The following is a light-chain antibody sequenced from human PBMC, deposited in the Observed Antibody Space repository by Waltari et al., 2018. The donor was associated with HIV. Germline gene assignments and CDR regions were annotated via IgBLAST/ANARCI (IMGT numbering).Light chain of an antibody. J-gene: IGLJ3*02. CDR2: RNN. Sequence: QSVLTQPPSASGTPGQRVPIPCSGSSSNIGSNYVYWYQQLPGTAPKLLIYRNNQRPSGVPDRFSGSKSGTSASLAISGLRSEDEADYYCAAWDDSLSGRVFGG. V-gene: IGLV1-47*01. CDR1: SSNIGSNY. CDR3: AAWDDSLSGRV.